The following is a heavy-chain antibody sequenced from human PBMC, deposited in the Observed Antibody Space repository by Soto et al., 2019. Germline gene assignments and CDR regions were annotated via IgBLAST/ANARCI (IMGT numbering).Heavy chain of an antibody. CDR3: GREAGYHGTICQQRPDR. CDR1: GFTFNNYG. V-gene: IGHV3-33*01. J-gene: IGHJ5*02. D-gene: IGHD6-13*01. Sequence: QVQLVESGGGIVQPGGSLGLSCAASGFTFNNYGMHWVRQAPGKGLEWVAGIWHDGSNKYYTDSVKGRLTISRDNSKNMLYLQMNSLRAEDTAVYHCGREAGYHGTICQQRPDRWGQGNYGNRLL. CDR2: IWHDGSNK.